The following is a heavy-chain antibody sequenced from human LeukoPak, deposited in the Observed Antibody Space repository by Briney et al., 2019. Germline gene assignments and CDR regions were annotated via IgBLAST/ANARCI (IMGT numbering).Heavy chain of an antibody. V-gene: IGHV4-59*08. CDR2: IYYSGST. CDR3: ASLDYGGNYADC. D-gene: IGHD4-23*01. CDR1: GGSISSYY. Sequence: ASETLSLTCTVSGGSISSYYWSWIRQPPGKGLEWIGYIYYSGSTNYNPSLKSRVTISVDTSKNQFSLKLSSVTAADTAVYFCASLDYGGNYADCWGQGTLVTVSS. J-gene: IGHJ4*02.